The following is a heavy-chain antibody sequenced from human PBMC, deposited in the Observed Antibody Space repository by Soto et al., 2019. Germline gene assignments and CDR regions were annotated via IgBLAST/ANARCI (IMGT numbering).Heavy chain of an antibody. CDR1: GGSVSSNNW. CDR2: IYHSGNT. V-gene: IGHV4-4*02. D-gene: IGHD6-19*01. J-gene: IGHJ4*02. Sequence: SDTLSLTCAISGGSVSSNNWWRWVRQPPGKGLEWIGEIYHSGNTNYNPSLKSRVTMSVDKSKNQFSLTLTSVTAADTAVYYCARDLGGSGWYVKTGYWGQGTLVTVS. CDR3: ARDLGGSGWYVKTGY.